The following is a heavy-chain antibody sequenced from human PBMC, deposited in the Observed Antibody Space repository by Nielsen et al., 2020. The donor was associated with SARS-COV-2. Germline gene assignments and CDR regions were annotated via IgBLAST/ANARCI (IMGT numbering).Heavy chain of an antibody. J-gene: IGHJ5*02. D-gene: IGHD3-9*01. Sequence: RQAPGKGLEWIGSIYYSGSTYYNPSLKSRVTISVDTSKNQFSLKLSSVTAADTAVYYCARQHDILTGPGWFDPWGQGTLVTVSS. CDR2: IYYSGST. V-gene: IGHV4-39*01. CDR3: ARQHDILTGPGWFDP.